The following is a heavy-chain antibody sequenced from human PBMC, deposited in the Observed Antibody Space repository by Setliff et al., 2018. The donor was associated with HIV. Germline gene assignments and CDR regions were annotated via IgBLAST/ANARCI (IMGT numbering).Heavy chain of an antibody. CDR3: ARVGHTRGYSGYDVYYYYMDV. D-gene: IGHD5-12*01. CDR1: GGSISSHY. Sequence: WETLSLTCSVSGGSISSHYWGWIRQPPGRGLEWIGYIMYNEGNNFNPSLKSRVTISVDTSKNELSLRLSSVTAADSAVYYCARVGHTRGYSGYDVYYYYMDVWGEGTTVTVSS. CDR2: IMYNEGN. J-gene: IGHJ6*03. V-gene: IGHV4-59*11.